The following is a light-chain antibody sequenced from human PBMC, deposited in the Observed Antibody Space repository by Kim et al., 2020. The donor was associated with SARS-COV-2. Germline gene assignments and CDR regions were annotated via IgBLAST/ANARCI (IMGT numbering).Light chain of an antibody. J-gene: IGKJ1*01. CDR1: QGLSNY. V-gene: IGKV1-27*01. CDR3: QKYNSAPWT. CDR2: AAS. Sequence: ASVGDRGHMPCRGSQGLSNYLAWYQQKPGKVPKRMIYAASTLQSGVPSRFSGSGSGTDYTLTISSLQPEDVGTYYRQKYNSAPWTFGQGTKV.